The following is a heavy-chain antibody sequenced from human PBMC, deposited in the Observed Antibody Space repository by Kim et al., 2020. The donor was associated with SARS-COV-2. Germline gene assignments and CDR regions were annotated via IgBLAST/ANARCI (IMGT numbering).Heavy chain of an antibody. J-gene: IGHJ4*02. CDR1: GFTFSSYA. V-gene: IGHV3-30*04. Sequence: GGSLRLSCAASGFTFSSYAMHWVRQAPGKGLEWVAVISYDGSNKYYADSVKGRFTISRDNSKNTLYLQMNSLRAEDTAVYYCAREAAAGLQGYFDYWGQGTLVTVSS. CDR3: AREAAAGLQGYFDY. D-gene: IGHD6-13*01. CDR2: ISYDGSNK.